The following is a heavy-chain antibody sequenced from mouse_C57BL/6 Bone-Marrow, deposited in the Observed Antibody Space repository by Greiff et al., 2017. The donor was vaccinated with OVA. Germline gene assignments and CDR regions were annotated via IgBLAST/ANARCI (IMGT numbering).Heavy chain of an antibody. J-gene: IGHJ2*01. V-gene: IGHV1-54*01. Sequence: QVQLQQSGAELVRPGTSVKVSCKASGYAFTNYLIEWVKQRPGQGLEWIGVINPGSGGTNYNEKFKGKATLTADKSSSTAYMQLSSLTSEDSAVYFCARETAQAPYYFDYWGQGTTLTVSS. CDR3: ARETAQAPYYFDY. CDR2: INPGSGGT. D-gene: IGHD3-2*02. CDR1: GYAFTNYL.